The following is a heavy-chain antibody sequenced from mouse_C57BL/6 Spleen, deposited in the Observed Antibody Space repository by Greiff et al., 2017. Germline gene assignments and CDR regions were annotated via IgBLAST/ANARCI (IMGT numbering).Heavy chain of an antibody. D-gene: IGHD2-3*01. J-gene: IGHJ1*03. CDR3: ARAIKNGYYGWYFDV. CDR1: GYTFTTYP. Sequence: VKLVESGAELVKPGASVKMSCKASGYTFTTYPIEWMKQNHGKSLEWIGNFHPYNDDTKYNEKFKGKATLTVEKSSSTVYLELSRLTSDDSAVYYCARAIKNGYYGWYFDVWGTGTTVTVSS. V-gene: IGHV1-47*01. CDR2: FHPYNDDT.